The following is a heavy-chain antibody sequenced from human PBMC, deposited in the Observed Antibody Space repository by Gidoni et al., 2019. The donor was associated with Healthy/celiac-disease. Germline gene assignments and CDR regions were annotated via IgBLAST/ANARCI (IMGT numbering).Heavy chain of an antibody. Sequence: EVQLLESGGGLVQPGGSLRLSCAASGFTFSRYAMSWVRQAPGKGLEWVSAISGSGGSTYYADSVKGRFTISRDNSKNTLYLQMNSLRAEDTAVYYCAKEYQGQLPRGNWFDPWGQGTLVTVSS. V-gene: IGHV3-23*01. CDR3: AKEYQGQLPRGNWFDP. J-gene: IGHJ5*02. CDR2: ISGSGGST. D-gene: IGHD2-2*01. CDR1: GFTFSRYA.